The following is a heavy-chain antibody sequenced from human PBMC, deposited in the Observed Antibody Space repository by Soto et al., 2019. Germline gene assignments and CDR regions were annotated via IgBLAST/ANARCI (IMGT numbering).Heavy chain of an antibody. CDR3: SRGRRVYCSGDDCYGRPDY. CDR2: MNPYSGNT. Sequence: QVQMVQSGAEVKKPGASVKVSCKASGYTFTSYDSNWVRQATGQGLEWMGWMNPYSGNTGYAQKFQGRVTMNRNTSISKAYMELSSLRSDDTAVYYCSRGRRVYCSGDDCYGRPDYWGQGTLVTVSS. V-gene: IGHV1-8*01. D-gene: IGHD2-15*01. CDR1: GYTFTSYD. J-gene: IGHJ4*02.